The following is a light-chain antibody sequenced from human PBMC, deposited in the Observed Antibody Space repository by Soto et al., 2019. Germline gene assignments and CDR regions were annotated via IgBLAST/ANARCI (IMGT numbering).Light chain of an antibody. Sequence: DIQMTQSPSSLSAFVGDRVTITCRASQSISTYLNWYQQKPGKAPNLLIYAASSLQSGVPLRFSGGGSGTDFTLTISSLQPEDFATYYCQQSYSNPLTFGGGTKVEVK. CDR2: AAS. CDR1: QSISTY. V-gene: IGKV1-39*01. J-gene: IGKJ4*01. CDR3: QQSYSNPLT.